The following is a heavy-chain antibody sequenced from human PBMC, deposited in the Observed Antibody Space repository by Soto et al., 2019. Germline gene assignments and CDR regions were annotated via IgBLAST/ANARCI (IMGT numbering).Heavy chain of an antibody. CDR2: IDSYGSST. Sequence: EVQLVESGGGLVQPGGSLRLSCVASGFTFSSYWMHWVRQVPGKEPVGVSCIDSYGSSTKYADSVRGRFTISRDNAKNTPYLLMNSLRRQDTAIYYCVSGRGDSAHWGQGTLVTVSS. CDR1: GFTFSSYW. CDR3: VSGRGDSAH. J-gene: IGHJ4*02. D-gene: IGHD3-10*01. V-gene: IGHV3-74*03.